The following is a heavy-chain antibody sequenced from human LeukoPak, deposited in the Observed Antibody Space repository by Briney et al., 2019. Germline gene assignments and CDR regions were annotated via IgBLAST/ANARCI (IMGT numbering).Heavy chain of an antibody. CDR1: GGSISSFY. CDR3: ARHNSGYDFDAFDV. V-gene: IGHV4-59*08. Sequence: SETLSLTCTIAGGSISSFYWSWLRQPPGKGLELIGYIYYTGSTNYNPSLKSRVTISIDTSKNQFSLKVSSVTAADTAVYYSARHNSGYDFDAFDVWGQGTVVTVPS. CDR2: IYYTGST. D-gene: IGHD5-12*01. J-gene: IGHJ3*01.